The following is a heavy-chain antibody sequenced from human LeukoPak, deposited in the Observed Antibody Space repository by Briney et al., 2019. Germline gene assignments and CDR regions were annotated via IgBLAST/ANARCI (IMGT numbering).Heavy chain of an antibody. Sequence: SETLSLTCTVSGGSISSSSYYWGWIRQPPGKGLEWIGYIYYSGSTNYNPSLKSRVTISVDTSKNQFSLKLSSVTAADTAVYYCARGGSILRIAVADNYYMDVWGKGTTVTISS. D-gene: IGHD6-19*01. J-gene: IGHJ6*03. CDR1: GGSISSSSYY. CDR3: ARGGSILRIAVADNYYMDV. V-gene: IGHV4-61*05. CDR2: IYYSGST.